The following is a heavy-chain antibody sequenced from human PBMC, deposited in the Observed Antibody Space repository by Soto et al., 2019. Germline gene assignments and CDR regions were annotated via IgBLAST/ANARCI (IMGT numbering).Heavy chain of an antibody. CDR1: GFTFSSYA. CDR3: AKGSGDYIYYYYYYMDV. CDR2: ISGSGGST. V-gene: IGHV3-23*01. J-gene: IGHJ6*03. Sequence: EVQVLESGGGLVQPGGSLRLSCAASGFTFSSYAMSWVRQAPGKGQEWVSVISGSGGSTYYADSVKGRFTISSDNSKNTLYLQMNSLRAEDTAVYYCAKGSGDYIYYYYYYMDVWGKGTTVTVSS. D-gene: IGHD4-17*01.